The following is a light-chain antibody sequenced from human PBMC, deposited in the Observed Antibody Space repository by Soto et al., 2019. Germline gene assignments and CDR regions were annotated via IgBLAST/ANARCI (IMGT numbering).Light chain of an antibody. CDR2: DTS. CDR1: QDISRF. Sequence: DVQMTQSPSAMSASVGERVTITCRASQDISRFVAWFQQKPGKAPERLIYDTSSLQPGVPSRFSGSGSWTEFTLAISGLQPEDFATYYCLQHNSYPYTFGQGTKLEIK. V-gene: IGKV1-17*03. CDR3: LQHNSYPYT. J-gene: IGKJ2*01.